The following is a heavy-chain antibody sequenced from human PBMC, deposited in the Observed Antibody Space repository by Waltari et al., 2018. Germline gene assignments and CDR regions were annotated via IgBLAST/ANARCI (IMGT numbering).Heavy chain of an antibody. J-gene: IGHJ4*02. CDR1: GYSFTTYW. D-gene: IGHD6-19*01. CDR2: ILPGDSDT. Sequence: EVQLVQSGAEVKKPGESLKISCKGSGYSFTTYWIGWVRQMPGKGLEWRGIILPGDSDTRYSPSFQGQGTISADKSISTAYLQWSSLKASDTAIYYCARQKNGYSSGFDYWGQGTLLTVSS. V-gene: IGHV5-51*01. CDR3: ARQKNGYSSGFDY.